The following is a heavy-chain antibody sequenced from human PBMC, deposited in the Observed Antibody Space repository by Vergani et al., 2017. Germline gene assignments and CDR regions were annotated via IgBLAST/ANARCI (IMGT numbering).Heavy chain of an antibody. Sequence: EVDLVESGGGLAQPGGSLRLSCEASGITFWKFGMHWVRQGPGKGLEWVSGISWNSGAVDYADSVRGRFTISRDNAKNSLFLEMNSLRFEDTALYYCAKGGIWFGELGDYFDYWGQGTLVTVSS. D-gene: IGHD3-10*01. CDR2: ISWNSGAV. CDR3: AKGGIWFGELGDYFDY. J-gene: IGHJ4*02. V-gene: IGHV3-9*01. CDR1: GITFWKFG.